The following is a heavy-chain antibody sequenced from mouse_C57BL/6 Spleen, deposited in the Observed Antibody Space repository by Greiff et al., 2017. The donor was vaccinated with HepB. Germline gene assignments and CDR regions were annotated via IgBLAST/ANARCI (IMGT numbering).Heavy chain of an antibody. CDR3: AKSTVVATEGFAY. V-gene: IGHV1-69*01. D-gene: IGHD1-1*01. CDR2: IDPSDSYT. Sequence: QVQLQQPGAELVMPGASVKLSCKASGYTFTSYWMHWVQQRPGQGLEWIGEIDPSDSYTNYNQKFKGKSTLTVDKSSSTAYMQLSSLTSEDSAVYYCAKSTVVATEGFAYWGQGTLVTVSA. CDR1: GYTFTSYW. J-gene: IGHJ3*01.